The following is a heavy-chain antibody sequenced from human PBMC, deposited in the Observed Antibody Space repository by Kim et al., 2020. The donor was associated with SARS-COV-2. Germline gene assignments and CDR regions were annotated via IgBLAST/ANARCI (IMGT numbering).Heavy chain of an antibody. CDR1: GGSISSSSYY. V-gene: IGHV4-39*07. D-gene: IGHD3-3*01. CDR2: IYYSGST. J-gene: IGHJ4*02. CDR3: ARVMRGSGYYKGPFDY. Sequence: SETLSLTCTVSGGSISSSSYYWGWIRQPPGKGLEWIGSIYYSGSTYYNPSLKSRVTISVDTSKNQFSLKLSSVTAADTAVYYCARVMRGSGYYKGPFDYWGQGTLVTVSS.